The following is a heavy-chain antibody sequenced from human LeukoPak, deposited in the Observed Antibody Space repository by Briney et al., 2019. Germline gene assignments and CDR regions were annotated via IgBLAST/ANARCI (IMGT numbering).Heavy chain of an antibody. CDR1: GFTFRSYW. V-gene: IGHV3-74*01. Sequence: GGSLRLSCVASGFTFRSYWMHWVRQAPGKGLVWVSRINSDGSSTNYADSVKGRFTISIDNAKNTVYLQMNSLRVEDTAVYYCARGTDGIWSFDSWGQGTLVTVSS. CDR2: INSDGSST. J-gene: IGHJ4*02. D-gene: IGHD2-8*01. CDR3: ARGTDGIWSFDS.